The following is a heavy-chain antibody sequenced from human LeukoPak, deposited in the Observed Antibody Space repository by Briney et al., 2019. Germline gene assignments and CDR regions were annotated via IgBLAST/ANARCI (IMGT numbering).Heavy chain of an antibody. D-gene: IGHD6-13*01. V-gene: IGHV1-69*13. J-gene: IGHJ4*02. CDR1: GGTFSSYA. CDR3: ARHRGGIAAAGTW. CDR2: IMPIFGTA. Sequence: ASVEVSFKASGGTFSSYAISWVRQAPGQGLEWMGGIMPIFGTANYAQKFQGRVTITADESTSTAYMELSSLRSEDTAVYYCARHRGGIAAAGTWWGQGTLVTVSS.